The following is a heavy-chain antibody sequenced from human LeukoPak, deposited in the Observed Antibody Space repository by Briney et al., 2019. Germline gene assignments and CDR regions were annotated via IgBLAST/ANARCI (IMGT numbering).Heavy chain of an antibody. D-gene: IGHD3-22*01. CDR2: IYTSGST. CDR3: AREPPYYYDSSGSEPSFDY. V-gene: IGHV4-4*07. J-gene: IGHJ4*02. Sequence: SETLSLTCAVYGGSFSSYYWSWIRQPAGKGLQWIGRIYTSGSTNYNPSLKSRVTISVDKSKNQFSLKLSSVTAADTAVYYCAREPPYYYDSSGSEPSFDYWGQGTLVTVSS. CDR1: GGSFSSYY.